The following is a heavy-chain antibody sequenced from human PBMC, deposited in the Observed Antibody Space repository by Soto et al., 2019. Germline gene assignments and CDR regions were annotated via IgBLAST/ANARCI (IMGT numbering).Heavy chain of an antibody. CDR3: ARIAASGRGWDV. J-gene: IGHJ6*02. D-gene: IGHD6-13*01. V-gene: IGHV3-7*01. Sequence: EVQLVESGGGLVQPGGSLRLSCVDSGFTFSSYWMSWVRQARLKGLEWVGNIKQDGSEENYVHSVKGRFTISRDNAKNSMYLQMNSLRAENTDVYYCARIAASGRGWDVWGQGTTVFVSS. CDR1: GFTFSSYW. CDR2: IKQDGSEE.